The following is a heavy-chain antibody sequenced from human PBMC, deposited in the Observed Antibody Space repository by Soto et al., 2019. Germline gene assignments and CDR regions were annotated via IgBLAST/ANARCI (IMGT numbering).Heavy chain of an antibody. D-gene: IGHD1-1*01. V-gene: IGHV1-18*01. CDR1: GYAFTTYG. Sequence: QVHLVQSGAEVKKPGASVKVSCKGSGYAFTTYGITWVLQAPGQGLEWMVWISAHNGNTNYAQKLQGRVTVTRDTSTSTAYMELRSLRSADTAVYYCARGRYGDYWGQGALVNVSS. J-gene: IGHJ4*02. CDR3: ARGRYGDY. CDR2: ISAHNGNT.